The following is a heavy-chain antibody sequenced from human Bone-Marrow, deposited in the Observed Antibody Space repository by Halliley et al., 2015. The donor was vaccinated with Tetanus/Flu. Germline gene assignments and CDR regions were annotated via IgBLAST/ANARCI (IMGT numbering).Heavy chain of an antibody. J-gene: IGHJ4*02. Sequence: TLSLTCVVYGGSFSGYYWSWIRQSPGKGLEWIGEINQSGGTNYNPSLKSRVIISLDTSKNQFSLKLSSVTAADTAVYYCARIGQYQPRYAFDYWGQGSLVTVSS. CDR3: ARIGQYQPRYAFDY. V-gene: IGHV4-34*01. CDR2: INQSGGT. D-gene: IGHD2-2*01. CDR1: GGSFSGYY.